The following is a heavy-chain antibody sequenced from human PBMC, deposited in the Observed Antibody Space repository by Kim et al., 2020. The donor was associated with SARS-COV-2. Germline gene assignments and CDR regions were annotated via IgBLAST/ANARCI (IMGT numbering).Heavy chain of an antibody. D-gene: IGHD2-2*01. CDR3: ARWARYCSSTSCSHDAFDI. CDR1: GGSFSGYY. V-gene: IGHV4-34*01. Sequence: SETLSLTCAVYGGSFSGYYWSWIRQPPGKGLEWIGEINHSGSTNYNPSLKSRVTISVDTSKNQFSLKLSSVTAADTAVYYCARWARYCSSTSCSHDAFDIWGQGTMVTVSS. CDR2: INHSGST. J-gene: IGHJ3*02.